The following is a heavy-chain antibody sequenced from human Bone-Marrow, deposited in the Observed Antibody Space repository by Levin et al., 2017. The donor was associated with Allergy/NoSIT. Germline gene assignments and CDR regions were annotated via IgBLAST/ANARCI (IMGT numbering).Heavy chain of an antibody. J-gene: IGHJ4*02. D-gene: IGHD4-17*01. V-gene: IGHV3-53*01. Sequence: GGSLRLSCAASGFTVSSNYMSWVRQAPGKGLEWVSVIYSGGSAYYADSVKGRFTISRDNSKNTLYLQMNSLRAEDTAVYYCARDHYGDYVLDYWGQGTLVTVSS. CDR3: ARDHYGDYVLDY. CDR1: GFTVSSNY. CDR2: IYSGGSA.